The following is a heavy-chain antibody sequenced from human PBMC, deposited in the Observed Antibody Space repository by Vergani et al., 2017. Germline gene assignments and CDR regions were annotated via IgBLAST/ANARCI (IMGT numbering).Heavy chain of an antibody. CDR3: VRGKKDTRAYSGLDV. J-gene: IGHJ6*02. V-gene: IGHV3-21*06. CDR2: ISGSERYI. CDR1: GFKFNDYI. Sequence: EGQLVESGGGLAKPGGSLRLSCAASGFKFNDYIMNWVRQAPGKGLEWVSSISGSERYIFYAASLKGRVTISRNNAENSLDLRLSNLRVDDTGVYHCVRGKKDTRAYSGLDVWGQGTTVTVSS. D-gene: IGHD2-15*01.